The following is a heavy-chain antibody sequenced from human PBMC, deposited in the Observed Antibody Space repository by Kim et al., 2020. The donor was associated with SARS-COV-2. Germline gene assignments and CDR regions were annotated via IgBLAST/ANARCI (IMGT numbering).Heavy chain of an antibody. D-gene: IGHD2-15*01. V-gene: IGHV4-59*01. CDR1: GDSISTNY. J-gene: IGHJ5*02. CDR3: AREGGSEWWLRAFDR. Sequence: SETLSLTCTVSGDSISTNYWSWIRQPPGKGLEWIGYISYSGNTDYNPSLKSRVTISADTSKNQFSLNLNYVTAADTAVYYCAREGGSEWWLRAFDRWGQGTLVTVSS. CDR2: ISYSGNT.